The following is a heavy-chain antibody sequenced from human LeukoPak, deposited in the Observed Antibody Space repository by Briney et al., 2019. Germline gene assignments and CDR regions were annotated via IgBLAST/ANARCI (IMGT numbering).Heavy chain of an antibody. CDR3: LRSHGAH. J-gene: IGHJ4*02. Sequence: SETLSLTCTVFGGSISSSDYLWAWIRQPPGKGLELIGNIRYPGSTYYNPSLQSRVTISVDTSKNQFFLKLSSVTAADTAVYYCLRSHGAHWGQGTLVTVSS. CDR1: GGSISSSDYL. CDR2: IRYPGST. D-gene: IGHD3-10*01. V-gene: IGHV4-39*01.